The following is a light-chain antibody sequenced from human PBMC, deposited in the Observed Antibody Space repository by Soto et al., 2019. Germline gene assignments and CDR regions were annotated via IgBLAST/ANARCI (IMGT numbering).Light chain of an antibody. CDR1: QGIAPY. V-gene: IGKV1-27*01. Sequence: DVQMTQSPSSLSAFVGDRVTITCRASQGIAPYLAWFQQKPGKVPKLLIYATSTLQSGVPSRFSGSGSGTDFTLNINSLQTEDVGTYYFQQYNSAPLTFGGGTKVEIK. CDR2: ATS. J-gene: IGKJ4*01. CDR3: QQYNSAPLT.